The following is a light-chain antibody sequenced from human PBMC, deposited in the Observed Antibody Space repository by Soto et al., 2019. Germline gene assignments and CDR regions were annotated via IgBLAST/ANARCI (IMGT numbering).Light chain of an antibody. J-gene: IGLJ3*02. CDR1: SSDVGGYNY. CDR3: TSYANSGNWV. V-gene: IGLV2-14*01. Sequence: QSALTQPASVSGSPGQSITISCAGTSSDVGGYNYVSWYQQHPDKAPKLMIYEVINRPSGVSNRFSGSKSGNTASLTISGLQAEDEADYYCTSYANSGNWVFGGGTKVTVL. CDR2: EVI.